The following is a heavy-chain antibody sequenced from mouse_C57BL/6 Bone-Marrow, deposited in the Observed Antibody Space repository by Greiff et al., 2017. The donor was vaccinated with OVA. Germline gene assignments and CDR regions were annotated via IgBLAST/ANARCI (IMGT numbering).Heavy chain of an antibody. CDR2: ISYDGSN. CDR1: GYSITSGYY. V-gene: IGHV3-6*01. Sequence: DVQLQESGPGLVKPSQSLSLTCSVTGYSITSGYYWNWIRQFPGNKLEWMGYISYDGSNNYNPSLKNRISITRDTSKNQFFLKLNSVTTEDTATYYCARDPGTFAYWGQGTLVTVSA. J-gene: IGHJ3*01. D-gene: IGHD4-1*01. CDR3: ARDPGTFAY.